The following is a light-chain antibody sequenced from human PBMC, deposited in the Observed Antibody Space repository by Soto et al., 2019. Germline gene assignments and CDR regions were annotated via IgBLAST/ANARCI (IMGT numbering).Light chain of an antibody. V-gene: IGKV3-11*01. CDR1: HSVSRD. Sequence: DMVLTQSPATLSLSPGERATLSLMASHSVSRDFAWYQQKPGQAPRLLIYDASNRATGIPARFSGSGSGTDFTLTITSLQPEDFAVYYCQHRHNFGPGTKVDFK. CDR2: DAS. J-gene: IGKJ3*01. CDR3: QHRHN.